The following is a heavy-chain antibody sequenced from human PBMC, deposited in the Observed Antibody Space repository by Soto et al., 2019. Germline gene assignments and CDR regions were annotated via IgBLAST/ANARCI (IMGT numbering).Heavy chain of an antibody. CDR2: ISSISSYI. CDR3: ARDTATVTTGSFDY. CDR1: GFTFSSYS. Sequence: EVQLVESGGGLVKPGGSLRLSCAASGFTFSSYSMNWVRQAPGKGLGWVSSISSISSYIYYADSVKGRFTISRDNAKNSLYLQMNSLRAEDTAVYYCARDTATVTTGSFDYWGQGTLVTVSS. V-gene: IGHV3-21*01. J-gene: IGHJ4*02. D-gene: IGHD4-4*01.